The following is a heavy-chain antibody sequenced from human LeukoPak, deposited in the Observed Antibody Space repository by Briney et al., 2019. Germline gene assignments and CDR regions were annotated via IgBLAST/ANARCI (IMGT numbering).Heavy chain of an antibody. J-gene: IGHJ5*02. V-gene: IGHV4-4*09. D-gene: IGHD3-16*01. CDR1: GGSISSYY. CDR3: ARRRMIGASGGCCWFDP. Sequence: SETLSLTCTVSGGSISSYYWSWIRQPPGKGLEWIGYIHTSGSTNYNPTLKSRVTISVDTSKNQFSLRLSSVTAADTAVYYCARRRMIGASGGCCWFDPWGQGTLVTVSS. CDR2: IHTSGST.